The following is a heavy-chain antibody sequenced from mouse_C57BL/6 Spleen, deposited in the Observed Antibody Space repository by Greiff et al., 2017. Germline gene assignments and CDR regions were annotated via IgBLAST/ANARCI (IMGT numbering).Heavy chain of an antibody. CDR2: IWTGGGT. D-gene: IGHD1-1*01. Sequence: VMLVESGPGLVAPSQSLSITCTVSGFSLTSYAISWVRQPPGKGLEWLGVIWTGGGTNYNSALKSRLSISKDNSKSQVFLKMNSLQTDDTARYYCARNYYGSSLYIDYWGQGTTLTVSS. V-gene: IGHV2-9-1*01. J-gene: IGHJ2*01. CDR3: ARNYYGSSLYIDY. CDR1: GFSLTSYA.